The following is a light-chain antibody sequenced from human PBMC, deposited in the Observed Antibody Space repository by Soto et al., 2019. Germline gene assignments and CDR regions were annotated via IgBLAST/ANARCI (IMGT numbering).Light chain of an antibody. V-gene: IGKV1-39*01. J-gene: IGKJ5*01. CDR1: QSISSY. CDR3: QQNYNTPPIT. Sequence: DIQMTQSPSSLSASVGDRVTITCRASQSISSYLNWYQQKPGKAXKLLIYAASSLQSGVPARFSGSGSGTDFTLTISSLQPEDFANYYGQQNYNTPPITFGQGTRLEIK. CDR2: AAS.